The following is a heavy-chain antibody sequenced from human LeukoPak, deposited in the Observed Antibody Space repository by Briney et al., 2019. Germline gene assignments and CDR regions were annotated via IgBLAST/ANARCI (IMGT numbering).Heavy chain of an antibody. J-gene: IGHJ4*02. D-gene: IGHD3-22*01. CDR3: ARGAYYYDSSGYYPFAFDY. CDR1: GYTFTIYA. Sequence: ASVNVSCKASGYTFTIYAMHWVRQAPGQRLEWMGWINAGNGNTKYSQKFQGRVTITRDTSASTAYMELSSLRSEDTAVYYCARGAYYYDSSGYYPFAFDYWGQGTLVTVSS. V-gene: IGHV1-3*01. CDR2: INAGNGNT.